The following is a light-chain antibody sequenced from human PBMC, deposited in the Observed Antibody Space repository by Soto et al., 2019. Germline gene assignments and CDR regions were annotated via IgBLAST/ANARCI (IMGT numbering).Light chain of an antibody. CDR2: CAS. V-gene: IGKV3-15*01. CDR1: QSVSSD. CDR3: QQSYCTTLT. Sequence: EIVMTQSPAPLSVSPGERATLSCGASQSVSSDFAWYQQKPGQAPRLLIYCASSRATGIPARFSGSGSGTEVTLTISSLQSDDFATYYCQQSYCTTLTFGGGTKVDI. J-gene: IGKJ4*01.